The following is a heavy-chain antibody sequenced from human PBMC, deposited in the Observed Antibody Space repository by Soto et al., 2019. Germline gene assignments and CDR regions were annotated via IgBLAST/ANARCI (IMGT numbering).Heavy chain of an antibody. CDR1: GYTFTSYY. CDR3: ARDETLIVGATGVDCFDP. D-gene: IGHD1-26*01. V-gene: IGHV1-46*03. Sequence: QVQLVQSGAEVKKPGASVKVSCKASGYTFTSYYMHLVRQAPGQGLEWMGIINPSGGSTSYAQKFQGRATMTRDTATSTVYMGLSRLRSEDTAVYYCARDETLIVGATGVDCFDPWGQGTLVTVSS. J-gene: IGHJ5*02. CDR2: INPSGGST.